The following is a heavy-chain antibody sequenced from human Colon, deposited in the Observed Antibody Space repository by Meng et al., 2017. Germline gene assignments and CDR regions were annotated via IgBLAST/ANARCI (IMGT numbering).Heavy chain of an antibody. CDR2: MSDSGTT. Sequence: QVHLHESGTGLVRPSDDMSLVCTVSGGSIKSGGYHWSWVRKHPGKGLEYIGFMSDSGTTDYNPSLRSRVSISEKGSSKNQFSLTLRSVTAADTATYFCARDTLYGTDYWGQGVLVTVSS. V-gene: IGHV4-31*03. CDR1: GGSIKSGGYH. J-gene: IGHJ4*02. D-gene: IGHD4-17*01. CDR3: ARDTLYGTDY.